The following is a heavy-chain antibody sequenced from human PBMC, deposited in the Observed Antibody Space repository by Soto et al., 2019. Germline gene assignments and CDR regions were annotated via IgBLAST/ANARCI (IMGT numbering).Heavy chain of an antibody. D-gene: IGHD2-15*01. J-gene: IGHJ4*02. CDR3: TREPSCSGGSCSTKYYFDY. CDR1: GFTFGDYA. Sequence: EVQLVESGGGLVQPGRSLRLSCTASGFTFGDYAMSWFRQAPGKGLEWVGFIRSKAYGGTTEYAASVKGRFTISRDDYKSIAYLQMNSLKTEDTAVYYCTREPSCSGGSCSTKYYFDYWGQGTLVTVSS. CDR2: IRSKAYGGTT. V-gene: IGHV3-49*03.